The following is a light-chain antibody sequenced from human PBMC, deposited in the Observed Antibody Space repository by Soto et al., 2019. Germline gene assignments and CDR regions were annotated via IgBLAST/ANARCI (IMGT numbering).Light chain of an antibody. CDR3: QQYGTWPPLT. CDR1: QSVHSA. Sequence: DIVMTQSTATLSVSPGEGATLSCRASQSVHSALAWYQQRPGQTPRLLIYDASTRATGIPDRFSGSGSGTEFTLTISSLQSEDFAIYYCQQYGTWPPLTFGGGTQVEI. J-gene: IGKJ4*01. CDR2: DAS. V-gene: IGKV3-15*01.